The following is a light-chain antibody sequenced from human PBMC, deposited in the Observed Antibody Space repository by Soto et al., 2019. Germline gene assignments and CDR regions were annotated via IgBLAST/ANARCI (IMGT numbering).Light chain of an antibody. CDR1: SXDIGSYNR. V-gene: IGLV2-14*01. CDR3: VSYKTDDTFV. Sequence: QSVLTQPASVSGSPGQSITISCTGTSXDIGSYNRVSWYQQHPGKAPKLIIYEVTDRPSGVSNRFSGSKSGNTASLTISGLQAADEAEYFCVSYKTDDTFVFGTGTKVTVL. CDR2: EVT. J-gene: IGLJ1*01.